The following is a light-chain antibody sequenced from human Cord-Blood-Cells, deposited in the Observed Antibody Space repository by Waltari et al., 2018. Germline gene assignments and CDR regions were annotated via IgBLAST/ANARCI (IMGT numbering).Light chain of an antibody. Sequence: DIVMTQSPDSLAVSLGEGATINCKSSQSVLYSYNNKNYLAWYQQKPGQPPKLLIYWAATRESGVPDRFSGSGSGTDFTLTISSLQAEDVAVYYCQQYYSTLTWTSGQGTKVEIK. J-gene: IGKJ1*01. V-gene: IGKV4-1*01. CDR3: QQYYSTLTWT. CDR2: WAA. CDR1: QSVLYSYNNKNY.